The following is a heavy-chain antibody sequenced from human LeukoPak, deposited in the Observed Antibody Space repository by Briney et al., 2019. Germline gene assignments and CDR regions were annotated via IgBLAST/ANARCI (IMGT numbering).Heavy chain of an antibody. CDR3: ARDRRGYYYGSGTSFDY. D-gene: IGHD3-10*01. CDR1: GFTFSSYA. CDR2: ISYDGSNK. J-gene: IGHJ4*02. V-gene: IGHV3-30*04. Sequence: GGSLRLSCEASGFTFSSYAMHWVRQAPGKGLEWVAVISYDGSNKYYADSVKGRFTISSDNSKNTLYLQMNSLRAEDTAAYYCARDRRGYYYGSGTSFDYWGQGTLVTVSS.